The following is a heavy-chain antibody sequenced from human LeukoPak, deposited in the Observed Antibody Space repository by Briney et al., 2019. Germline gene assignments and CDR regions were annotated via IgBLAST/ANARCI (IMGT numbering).Heavy chain of an antibody. CDR1: GFTFSDYG. J-gene: IGHJ4*02. CDR3: PRLKKSSGWYNFDY. V-gene: IGHV3-21*01. CDR2: ITSSSSSYR. Sequence: GGSLRPSCAASGFTFSDYGMNWVRQAPGKGLEWVSCITSSSSSYRSYADSVKGRFTISRDDAKNSVYLQMDSLRAEDTAVYYCPRLKKSSGWYNFDYWGQGALVTVSS. D-gene: IGHD6-19*01.